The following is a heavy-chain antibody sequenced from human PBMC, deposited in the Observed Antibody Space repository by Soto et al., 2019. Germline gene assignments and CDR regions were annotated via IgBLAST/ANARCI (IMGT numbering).Heavy chain of an antibody. CDR3: AREGGRDSSGWPVDSYYYYCGMDV. Sequence: QVQLVESGGGVVQPGRSLRLSCAASGFTFSSYGMHWVRQAPGKGLEWVAVIWYDGSNKYYADSVKGRFTISRDNSKNTLYMQMSSQKAEDTAVYYCAREGGRDSSGWPVDSYYYYCGMDVWGQGTTVTVSS. J-gene: IGHJ6*02. V-gene: IGHV3-33*01. CDR1: GFTFSSYG. D-gene: IGHD6-19*01. CDR2: IWYDGSNK.